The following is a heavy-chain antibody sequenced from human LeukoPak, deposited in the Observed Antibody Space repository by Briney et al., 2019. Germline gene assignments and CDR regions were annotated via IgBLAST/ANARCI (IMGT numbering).Heavy chain of an antibody. J-gene: IGHJ6*02. CDR1: GGSFSGYY. CDR2: INHSGST. Sequence: PSGTLSLTCAVYGGSFSGYYWSWIRQPPGKGLEWIGEINHSGSTNYNPSLKSRVTISVDTSKNQFSLKLSSVTAADTAVYYCARGSASDDWQWLVRKASLYYGMDVWGQGTTVTVSS. CDR3: ARGSASDDWQWLVRKASLYYGMDV. D-gene: IGHD6-19*01. V-gene: IGHV4-34*01.